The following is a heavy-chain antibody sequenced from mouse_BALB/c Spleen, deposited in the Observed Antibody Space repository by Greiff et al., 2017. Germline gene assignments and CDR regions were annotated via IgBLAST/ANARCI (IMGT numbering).Heavy chain of an antibody. V-gene: IGHV1S34*01. D-gene: IGHD2-10*02. CDR2: ISCYNGAT. CDR3: ARGLYGNYVGFDY. CDR1: GYSFTGYY. Sequence: LVKTGASVKISCKASGYSFTGYYMHWVKQSHGKSLEWIGYISCYNGATSYNQKFKGKATFTVDTSSSTAYMQFNSLTSEDSAVYYFARGLYGNYVGFDYWGQGTTLTVSS. J-gene: IGHJ2*01.